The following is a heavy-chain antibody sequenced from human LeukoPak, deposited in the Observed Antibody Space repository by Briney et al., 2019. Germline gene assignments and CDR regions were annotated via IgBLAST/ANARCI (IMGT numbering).Heavy chain of an antibody. Sequence: GGSLRLSCAASGFTVNSSYMSWVRQAPGKGLEWVAVIYSGGNTYYADSVKGRFTISRDNSKNTLYLQMNSLRAEDTAMYYCARDLPFGYWGQGTLVTVSS. CDR1: GFTVNSSY. CDR2: IYSGGNT. CDR3: ARDLPFGY. J-gene: IGHJ4*02. V-gene: IGHV3-66*01.